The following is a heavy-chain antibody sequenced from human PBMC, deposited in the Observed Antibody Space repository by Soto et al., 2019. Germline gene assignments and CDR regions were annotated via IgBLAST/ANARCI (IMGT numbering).Heavy chain of an antibody. Sequence: GGSRRLSCAASGFTVSSNCMSWVRQAPGKGLEWVSVYSGGSTYYADSVRGRFTISRDXXXNXXXXXMXXLXXEDXAVYYCARDPPATRHGMDVWGQGTTVTVSS. CDR3: ARDPPATRHGMDV. CDR2: YSGGST. V-gene: IGHV3-53*01. CDR1: GFTVSSNC. J-gene: IGHJ6*02.